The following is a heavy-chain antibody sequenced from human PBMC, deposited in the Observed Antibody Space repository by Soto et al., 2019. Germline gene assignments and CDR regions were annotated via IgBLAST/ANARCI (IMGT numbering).Heavy chain of an antibody. J-gene: IGHJ4*02. CDR2: INPGPNSA. CDR1: NDSLSSHF. D-gene: IGHD2-15*01. CDR3: AGASSRVSSVVAAY. V-gene: IGHV1-46*01. Sequence: ASVKVSCKASNDSLSSHFIHWVRQAPGEGLEWMGIINPGPNSASCSKEFQGRPTLTSDMPSRTVYMQLSNLRSDDTAVYYCAGASSRVSSVVAAYWGQGTLVTVSS.